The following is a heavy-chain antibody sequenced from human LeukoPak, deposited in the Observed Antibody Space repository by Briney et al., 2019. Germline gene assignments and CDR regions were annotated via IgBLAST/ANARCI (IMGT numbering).Heavy chain of an antibody. CDR2: ISYDGSDT. CDR1: GFTFSSYW. CDR3: ARDLRLTRKSIVVVVAATPNYYYFGMDV. D-gene: IGHD2-15*01. Sequence: GGSLRLSCAASGFTFSSYWMSWIRQAPGKGLEWVAFISYDGSDTYSAGSVKGRFTISRDNSKNTLYLQMNSLRTEDTAVYYCARDLRLTRKSIVVVVAATPNYYYFGMDVWGQGTTVTVSS. J-gene: IGHJ6*02. V-gene: IGHV3-30*03.